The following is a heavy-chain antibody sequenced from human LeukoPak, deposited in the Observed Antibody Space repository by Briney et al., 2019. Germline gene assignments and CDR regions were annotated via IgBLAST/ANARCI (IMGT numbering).Heavy chain of an antibody. V-gene: IGHV1-2*02. Sequence: ASVKVSCKASGYSFTGYYMHWVRQAPGQGLEWMGWINPDSGGTNYAQKFQGRVTISVDTSKNQFSLKLTSVTAADTAVYYCARQKVTAIGPLDYWGQGSLVTVSS. CDR2: INPDSGGT. CDR3: ARQKVTAIGPLDY. CDR1: GYSFTGYY. J-gene: IGHJ4*02. D-gene: IGHD2-21*02.